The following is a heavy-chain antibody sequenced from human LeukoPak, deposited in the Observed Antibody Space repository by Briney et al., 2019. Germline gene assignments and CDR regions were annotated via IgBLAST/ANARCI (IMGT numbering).Heavy chain of an antibody. J-gene: IGHJ5*02. D-gene: IGHD6-19*01. CDR3: ARDRISVADPPNWFDP. V-gene: IGHV1-2*02. CDR1: GYTFTGYY. Sequence: GASVKVSCKASGYTFTGYYMHWVRQAPGQGLEWMGWINPNSGGTNYAQKFQGRVTMTRDTSISTAYMELSRLRSDDTAVYYCARDRISVADPPNWFDPWGQGTLVTVSS. CDR2: INPNSGGT.